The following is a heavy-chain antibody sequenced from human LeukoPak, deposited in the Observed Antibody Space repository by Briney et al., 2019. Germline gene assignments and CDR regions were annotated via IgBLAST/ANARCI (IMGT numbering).Heavy chain of an antibody. J-gene: IGHJ2*01. CDR2: INQSGTT. CDR1: GGSLSGYY. V-gene: IGHV4-34*01. Sequence: SETLSLACAVYGGSLSGYYWSWIRQSPGKGLEWIGEINQSGTTNYNPSLKSRVTISLDTSKTQFSLRLTAVTAADTAVYYCARVVVPAAVGFLRSPRRWYFDLWGRGTPVTVSS. D-gene: IGHD2-2*01. CDR3: ARVVVPAAVGFLRSPRRWYFDL.